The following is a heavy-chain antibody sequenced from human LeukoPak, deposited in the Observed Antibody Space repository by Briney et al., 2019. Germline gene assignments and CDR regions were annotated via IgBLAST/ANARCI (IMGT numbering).Heavy chain of an antibody. CDR2: IYYSGST. D-gene: IGHD5-12*01. Sequence: SETLSLTCTVSGGSISSYYWSWIRQPPGKGLEWIGYIYYSGSTNYNPSLKSRVTISVDTSKNQFSLKLSSVTAADTAVYYCARERGGYAAVAFDIWGQGTMVTVSS. V-gene: IGHV4-59*12. CDR1: GGSISSYY. CDR3: ARERGGYAAVAFDI. J-gene: IGHJ3*02.